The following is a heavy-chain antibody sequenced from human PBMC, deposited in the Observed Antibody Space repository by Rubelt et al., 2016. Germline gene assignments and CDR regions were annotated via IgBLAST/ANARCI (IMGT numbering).Heavy chain of an antibody. CDR3: AGAVGYQNQGNFQH. CDR1: AGTFSSYA. D-gene: IGHD3-16*02. CDR2: VLPLFGTA. V-gene: IGHV1-69*01. J-gene: IGHJ1*01. Sequence: QVQLVQSAAGVKKPGASVKVSCKASAGTFSSYAIGWVRQAPGQGLEWMGGVLPLFGTANCAQKFQSRVTITADEATGTACMELSSLRSEDTAVYYCAGAVGYQNQGNFQHWGQGTLVTVSS.